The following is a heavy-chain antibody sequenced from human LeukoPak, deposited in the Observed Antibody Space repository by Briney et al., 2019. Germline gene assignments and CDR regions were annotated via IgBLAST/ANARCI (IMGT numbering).Heavy chain of an antibody. CDR2: ISAYNGNT. D-gene: IGHD3-9*01. V-gene: IGHV1-18*01. Sequence: ASVKVSCKASGYTFTSYGISWVRQAPGQGLEWMGWISAYNGNTNYAQKLQGRVTMTTDTSTSTAYMELRSLRSDDTAVYYCARDFPAPNYDILTGYPRTDYWGQGTLVTVSS. J-gene: IGHJ4*02. CDR3: ARDFPAPNYDILTGYPRTDY. CDR1: GYTFTSYG.